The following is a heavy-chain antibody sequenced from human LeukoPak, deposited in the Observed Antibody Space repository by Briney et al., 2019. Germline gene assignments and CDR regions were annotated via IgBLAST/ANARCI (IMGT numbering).Heavy chain of an antibody. J-gene: IGHJ6*03. CDR2: ISSSGSTI. CDR3: ARENRSFLHYYYYYYMDV. V-gene: IGHV3-48*03. Sequence: GGSLRLSCAASGFTFSSYEMNWVRQAPGKGLEWVSYISSSGSTIYYADSVKGRFTISRDNAKNSLYLQMNSLRAEDTAVYYCARENRSFLHYYYYYYMDVWGKGTTVTISS. D-gene: IGHD2/OR15-2a*01. CDR1: GFTFSSYE.